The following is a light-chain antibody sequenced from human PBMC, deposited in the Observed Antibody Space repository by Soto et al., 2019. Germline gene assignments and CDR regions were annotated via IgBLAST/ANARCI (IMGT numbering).Light chain of an antibody. CDR1: ESFSRNY. Sequence: EIVLTQSPGTLSLSPGERATLSFRASESFSRNYIAWYQQKPGQAPRLLIFATSNTATGIPDRFGGSGSETEFTLTISGLEPEDSAVYYCQYCGTSRTFGQGTKVDIK. CDR2: ATS. J-gene: IGKJ1*01. V-gene: IGKV3-20*01. CDR3: QYCGTSRT.